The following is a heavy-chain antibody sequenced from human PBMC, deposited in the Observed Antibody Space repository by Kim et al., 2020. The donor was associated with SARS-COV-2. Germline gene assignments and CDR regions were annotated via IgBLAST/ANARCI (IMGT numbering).Heavy chain of an antibody. CDR1: GFTFSSYG. CDR3: AKGFAYYYGSGSYYTGDY. Sequence: GGSLRLSCAASGFTFSSYGMHWVRQAPGKGLEWVAVISYDGSNKYYADSVKGRFTISRDNSKNTLYLQMNSLRAEDTAVYYCAKGFAYYYGSGSYYTGDYWGQGTLVTVSS. V-gene: IGHV3-30*18. J-gene: IGHJ4*02. D-gene: IGHD3-10*01. CDR2: ISYDGSNK.